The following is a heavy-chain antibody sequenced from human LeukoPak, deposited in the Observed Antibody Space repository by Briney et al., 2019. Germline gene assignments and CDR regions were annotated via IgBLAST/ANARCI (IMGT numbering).Heavy chain of an antibody. Sequence: SETLSLTCSVYGESFSGYYWTWIRRPPGKGLEWIEEINHSGSTNYNPSLKSRVTISVDTSKNQFSLKLSSVTAADTAVYYCARERRIVVVPAAYYMDVWGKGTTVTVSS. D-gene: IGHD2-2*01. CDR2: INHSGST. J-gene: IGHJ6*03. V-gene: IGHV4-34*01. CDR3: ARERRIVVVPAAYYMDV. CDR1: GESFSGYY.